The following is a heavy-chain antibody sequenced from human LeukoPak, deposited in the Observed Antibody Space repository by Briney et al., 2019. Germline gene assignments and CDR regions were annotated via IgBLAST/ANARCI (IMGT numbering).Heavy chain of an antibody. CDR2: MNPNSGNT. V-gene: IGHV1-8*01. J-gene: IGHJ4*02. CDR1: GYTFNSYD. D-gene: IGHD3-16*01. CDR3: GRGRYRLAETYIDY. Sequence: ASVKVSCKASGYTFNSYDINWVRQATGQGLEWMGWMNPNSGNTGYAQKFQGRVTMTRNTSISTCYRELSSLSSEDTAVYYGGRGRYRLAETYIDYWGQGTLVTVSS.